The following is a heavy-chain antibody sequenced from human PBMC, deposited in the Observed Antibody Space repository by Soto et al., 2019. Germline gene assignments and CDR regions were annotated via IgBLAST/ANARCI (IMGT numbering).Heavy chain of an antibody. CDR1: EFTFSTYV. CDR3: AKDLVHCSGTRCARYFDY. Sequence: GGSLRLSCAASEFTFSTYVMSWVLQAPGKGLEWVSDISGSGDNTYYADSVKGRFTISRDNAKNTLYLQMNSLRAEDTAIYYCAKDLVHCSGTRCARYFDYWGQGTLVTVSS. D-gene: IGHD2-2*01. CDR2: ISGSGDNT. V-gene: IGHV3-23*01. J-gene: IGHJ4*02.